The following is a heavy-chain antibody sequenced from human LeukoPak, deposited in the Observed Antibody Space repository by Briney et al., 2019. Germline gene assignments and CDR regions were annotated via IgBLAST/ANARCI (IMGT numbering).Heavy chain of an antibody. V-gene: IGHV3-23*01. J-gene: IGHJ3*02. D-gene: IGHD1-1*01. CDR1: GFTFSSYA. CDR3: ASNLGARNAFDI. Sequence: GGSLRLSCAGSGFTFSSYAMNWVRQAPGKGLEWVSGISGSGGSTYYADSVKGRFTISRDNSKNTLYLQVNSLRAEDTAVYYCASNLGARNAFDIWGQGTMVTVSS. CDR2: ISGSGGST.